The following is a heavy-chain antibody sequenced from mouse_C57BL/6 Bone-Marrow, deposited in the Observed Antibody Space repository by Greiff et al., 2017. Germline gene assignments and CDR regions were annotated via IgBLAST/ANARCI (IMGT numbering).Heavy chain of an antibody. CDR1: GYTFTSYW. J-gene: IGHJ4*01. CDR3: ARRAVVAYYAMDY. Sequence: QVQLKQPGAELVKPGASVKLSCKASGYTFTSYWMHWVKQRPGQGLEWIGMIHPNSGSTNYNEKFKSKATLTVDKSSSTAYMQLSSLTSEDSAVYYCARRAVVAYYAMDYWGQGTSVTVSS. CDR2: IHPNSGST. V-gene: IGHV1-64*01. D-gene: IGHD1-1*01.